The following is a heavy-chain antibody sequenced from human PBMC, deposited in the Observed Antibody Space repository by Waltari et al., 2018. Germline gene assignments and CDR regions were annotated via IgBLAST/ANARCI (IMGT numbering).Heavy chain of an antibody. CDR1: GGSIGNYY. J-gene: IGHJ4*02. D-gene: IGHD3-10*01. CDR2: IYIGGST. V-gene: IGHV4-4*07. Sequence: QVQLQESGPGLVKTSETVSLTCTVSGGSIGNYYWSWIRQPAGKGLEWIGRIYIGGSTNYNLSLKGRVSMSIDASKNQFSLKLTSVTAADTAVYYCARDSESFDYWGQGTLVTVSS. CDR3: ARDSESFDY.